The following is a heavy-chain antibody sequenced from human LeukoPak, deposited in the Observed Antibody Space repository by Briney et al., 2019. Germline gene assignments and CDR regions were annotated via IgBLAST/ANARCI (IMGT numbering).Heavy chain of an antibody. CDR2: IYYSGST. J-gene: IGHJ6*03. CDR1: GGSISSGDYY. D-gene: IGHD3-16*01. Sequence: SQTLSLTCTVSGGSISSGDYYWSWIRQPPGKGLEWIGYIYYSGSTYYNPSLKSRVTISVDTSKNQFSLKLCSVTAADTAVYYCARTPWGNRGIYYMDVWGKGTTVTVSS. CDR3: ARTPWGNRGIYYMDV. V-gene: IGHV4-30-4*08.